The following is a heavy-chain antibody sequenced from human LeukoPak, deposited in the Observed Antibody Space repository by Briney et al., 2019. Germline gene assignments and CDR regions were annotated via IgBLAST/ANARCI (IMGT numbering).Heavy chain of an antibody. CDR2: TSYHGRDK. V-gene: IGHV3-30*04. CDR1: GFTFSGFG. CDR3: TKERGGGGRRINLMVGGYGP. D-gene: IGHD3-22*01. J-gene: IGHJ5*02. Sequence: GGSLRLSCAGSGFTFSGFGMHWVRQAPGKGREWVAATSYHGRDKDYADAVSGRFTISRDNSKNTLHLEMNSLRTDDTAVYYCTKERGGGGRRINLMVGGYGPWGQGTQVTVSS.